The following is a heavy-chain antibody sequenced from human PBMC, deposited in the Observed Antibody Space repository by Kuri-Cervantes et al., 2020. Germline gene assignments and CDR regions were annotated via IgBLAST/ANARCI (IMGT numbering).Heavy chain of an antibody. V-gene: IGHV3-21*01. D-gene: IGHD1-26*01. Sequence: GESLKISCTTSGFTFGDFAMSRFRQAPGKGLEWVSSISSSSSYIYYADSVKGRFTISRDNAKNSLYLQMNSLRAEDTAVYYCARDSGSYPTYGMDVWGQGTTVTVSS. CDR3: ARDSGSYPTYGMDV. CDR2: ISSSSSYI. CDR1: GFTFGDFA. J-gene: IGHJ6*02.